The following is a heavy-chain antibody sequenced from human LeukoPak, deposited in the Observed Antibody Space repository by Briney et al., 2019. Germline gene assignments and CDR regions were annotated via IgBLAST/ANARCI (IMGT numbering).Heavy chain of an antibody. Sequence: PGRSLRLSCAASGFTFSSYGMHWVRQAPGKGLEWVAVIWYDGSNKYYADSVKGRFTISRDNSKNTLYLQMNRLRAEDTAVYYCAKGTYYYDSSGYWFYFDYWGQGTLVTVSS. J-gene: IGHJ4*02. CDR3: AKGTYYYDSSGYWFYFDY. D-gene: IGHD3-22*01. CDR2: IWYDGSNK. CDR1: GFTFSSYG. V-gene: IGHV3-33*06.